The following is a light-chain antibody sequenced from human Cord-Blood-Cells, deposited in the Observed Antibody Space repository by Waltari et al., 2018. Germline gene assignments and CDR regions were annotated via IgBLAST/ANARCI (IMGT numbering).Light chain of an antibody. CDR3: QQRSNWPPGWT. J-gene: IGKJ1*01. Sequence: EIVLTQSPATLSLSPGERATLSCRASQSVSSYLAWYQQKPGQAPRLLIYDASNRATGIPARFSGSGSGTAFTLTISSLEPEDFAVYYCQQRSNWPPGWTFGQGTQVEIK. CDR2: DAS. V-gene: IGKV3-11*01. CDR1: QSVSSY.